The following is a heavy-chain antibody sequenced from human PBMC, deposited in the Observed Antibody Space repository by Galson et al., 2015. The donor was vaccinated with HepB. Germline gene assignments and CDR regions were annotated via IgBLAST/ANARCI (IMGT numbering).Heavy chain of an antibody. V-gene: IGHV1-2*06. J-gene: IGHJ4*02. Sequence: SVKVSCKASGYTFTDYHLHWVRQAPGQGLEWVGRINPNSGVTNYAQKFQGRVTMTRDTSFTTGYMEQSRLKSDDTAVYYCAREGSSFNFDNWGQGTLVTVSS. CDR1: GYTFTDYH. CDR2: INPNSGVT. CDR3: AREGSSFNFDN. D-gene: IGHD6-19*01.